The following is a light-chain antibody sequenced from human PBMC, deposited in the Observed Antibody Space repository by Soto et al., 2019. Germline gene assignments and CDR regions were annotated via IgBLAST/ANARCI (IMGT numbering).Light chain of an antibody. CDR2: DTS. V-gene: IGKV3D-11*02. CDR3: QQRSNWPIT. J-gene: IGKJ5*01. CDR1: QSVSSR. Sequence: EIVMTQSPGTLSLSPGERATLXXRASQSVSSRLAWYQQKPGQAPRXVIYDTSSRATGIPDRFSGSGAGTDFSLTISSLEPEDFAVYYCQQRSNWPITFGLGTRLEIK.